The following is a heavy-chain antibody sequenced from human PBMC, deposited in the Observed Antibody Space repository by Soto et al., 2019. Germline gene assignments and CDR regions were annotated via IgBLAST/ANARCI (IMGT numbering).Heavy chain of an antibody. Sequence: PGGSLRLSCAASGFTFSSYGMHWVRQAPGKGLEWVAVIWYDGSNKYYADSVKGRFTISRDNSKNTLYLQMNSLRAEDTAVYYCARDGPIRRPMDVWGQGTTVTVSS. D-gene: IGHD6-6*01. V-gene: IGHV3-33*01. CDR1: GFTFSSYG. CDR2: IWYDGSNK. CDR3: ARDGPIRRPMDV. J-gene: IGHJ6*02.